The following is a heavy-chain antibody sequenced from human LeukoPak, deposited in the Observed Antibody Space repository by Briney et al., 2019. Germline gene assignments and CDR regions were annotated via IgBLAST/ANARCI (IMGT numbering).Heavy chain of an antibody. CDR3: ARGGITIFGVGNPWWFDR. CDR2: IYHSGNT. D-gene: IGHD3-3*01. V-gene: IGHV4-59*01. J-gene: IGHJ5*02. Sequence: SETLSLTCTVSGGSIRNYYWSWIRQPPGKGLEWIGYIYHSGNTNYNPSLKSRVTISVDMSENQFSLKLSSVTAADTAVYYCARGGITIFGVGNPWWFDRWGQGTLVTVSS. CDR1: GGSIRNYY.